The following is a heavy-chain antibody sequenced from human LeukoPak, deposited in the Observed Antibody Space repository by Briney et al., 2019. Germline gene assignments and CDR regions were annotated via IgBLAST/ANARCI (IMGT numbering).Heavy chain of an antibody. Sequence: GGSLRLSCAASGFSFGSYAMTWVRQAPGKGLEWVSHISGSGGIIYYTDSVKGRFTISRDNSKNTLYLQMDSLRAEDTAVYYCAKTTAGHSSGRYPGWPVDYWGQGTLVTVSS. D-gene: IGHD6-19*01. CDR2: ISGSGGII. CDR1: GFSFGSYA. V-gene: IGHV3-23*01. J-gene: IGHJ4*02. CDR3: AKTTAGHSSGRYPGWPVDY.